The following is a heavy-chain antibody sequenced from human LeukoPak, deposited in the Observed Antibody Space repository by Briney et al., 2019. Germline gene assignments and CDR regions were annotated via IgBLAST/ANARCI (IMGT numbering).Heavy chain of an antibody. CDR1: GFTFSDYN. Sequence: PGESLRLSCAASGFTFSDYNMNWIRQAPGKGLEWISYIISSGSATYYADSVKGRFTISRDNAKNSLYLQMNSLRVEDTAVYYCARDWDTTSKVDYLGPGTLVTVSS. CDR3: ARDWDTTSKVDY. D-gene: IGHD5-18*01. CDR2: IISSGSAT. J-gene: IGHJ4*01. V-gene: IGHV3-11*01.